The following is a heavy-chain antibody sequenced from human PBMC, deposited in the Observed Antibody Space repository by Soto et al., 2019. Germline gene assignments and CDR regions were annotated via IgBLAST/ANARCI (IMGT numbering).Heavy chain of an antibody. CDR2: INHSGTT. Sequence: SETLSLTCAVYGESFTGYYWSWIRQPPGAGLEWIGEINHSGTTNYNPSLKSRVIISVDTSKNQFSLKLSSVTAADTAVYYCARGYYDFWSGFPSMDVWGKGTTVTVSS. J-gene: IGHJ6*03. CDR1: GESFTGYY. D-gene: IGHD3-3*01. V-gene: IGHV4-34*01. CDR3: ARGYYDFWSGFPSMDV.